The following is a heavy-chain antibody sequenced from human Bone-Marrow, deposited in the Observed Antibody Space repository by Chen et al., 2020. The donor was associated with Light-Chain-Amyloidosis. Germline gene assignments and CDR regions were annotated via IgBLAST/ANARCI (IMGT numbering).Heavy chain of an antibody. D-gene: IGHD3-16*01. CDR3: ASYNGGAALNI. CDR1: GCTFSRYW. CDR2: IKEDGSEK. J-gene: IGHJ3*02. V-gene: IGHV3-7*01. Sequence: VQLVESGGGLIQPGHSLRLPCSASGCTFSRYWMSWVRQGPGKGLEWVTNIKEDGSEKYYVASVKGRFTISRDNAKNSVYLQMNSLKDEDTALYYCASYNGGAALNIWGQGTMVTVSS.